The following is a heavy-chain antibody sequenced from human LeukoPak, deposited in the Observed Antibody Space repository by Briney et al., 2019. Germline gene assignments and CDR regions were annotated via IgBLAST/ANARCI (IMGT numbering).Heavy chain of an antibody. CDR1: GGSMSGSY. J-gene: IGHJ5*02. D-gene: IGHD3-10*01. CDR3: ARGGSGIANFFDP. CDR2: IYYTGST. Sequence: SETPSLTCTVSGGSMSGSYWSWIRQPPGKGLEWIGYIYYTGSTNYGPSLKSRVTISVDTAKKQFSPKLSSVTAADTAVYYCARGGSGIANFFDPWGQGILVTVSS. V-gene: IGHV4-59*01.